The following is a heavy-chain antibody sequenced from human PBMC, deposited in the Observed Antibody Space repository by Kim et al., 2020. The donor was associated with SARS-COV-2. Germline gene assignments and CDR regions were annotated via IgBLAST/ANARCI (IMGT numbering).Heavy chain of an antibody. CDR3: AGLLYYGSGSSYYYYYGMDV. CDR2: INHSGST. Sequence: SETLSLTCAVYGGSFSGYYWSWIRQPPRKGLEWIGEINHSGSTNYNPSLKSRVTISVDTSKNQFSLKLSSVTAADTAVYYCAGLLYYGSGSSYYYYYGMDVWGQGTTVTVSS. J-gene: IGHJ6*02. CDR1: GGSFSGYY. V-gene: IGHV4-34*01. D-gene: IGHD3-10*01.